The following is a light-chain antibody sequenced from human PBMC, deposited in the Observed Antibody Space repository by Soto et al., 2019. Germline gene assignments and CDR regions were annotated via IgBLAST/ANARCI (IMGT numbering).Light chain of an antibody. J-gene: IGKJ1*01. CDR2: AAS. CDR3: QRYNNVPWA. Sequence: DIQMTQSPSSLSASVGDRVAIACRASQGISDYLAWYQQKPGKVPKLLIYAASTLQSGVPSRFSGSGSGTDFTLTISSLQPEDVATYYCQRYNNVPWAFGQGTKVEIK. V-gene: IGKV1-27*01. CDR1: QGISDY.